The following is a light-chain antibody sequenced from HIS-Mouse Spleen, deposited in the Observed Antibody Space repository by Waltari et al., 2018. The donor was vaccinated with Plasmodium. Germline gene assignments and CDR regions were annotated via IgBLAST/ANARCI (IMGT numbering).Light chain of an antibody. CDR3: QQYNNWPAWT. CDR2: GAS. V-gene: IGKV3-15*01. CDR1: QSVSSN. J-gene: IGKJ1*01. Sequence: EIVMKQSPATLSVSQGERATLSCRASQSVSSNLAWYQQKPGQAPRLLIYGASTRATGIPARFSGSGSGTEFTLTISSLQSEDFAVYYCQQYNNWPAWTFGQGTKVEIK.